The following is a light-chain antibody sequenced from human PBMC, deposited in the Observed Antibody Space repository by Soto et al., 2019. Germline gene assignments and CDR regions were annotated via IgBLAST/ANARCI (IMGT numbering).Light chain of an antibody. CDR3: CSYAGTYTFYV. J-gene: IGLJ1*01. CDR2: DVT. V-gene: IGLV2-11*01. CDR1: XSDVGGYDY. Sequence: QSVLTQPGSVSXSXXXSXTXXXXXTXSDVGGYDYVSWYQQHPGKAPKLMIYDVTKRPSGVPDRFSGSRSGNTASLTISGLQAEDDADYYCCSYAGTYTFYVFGTGTKVT.